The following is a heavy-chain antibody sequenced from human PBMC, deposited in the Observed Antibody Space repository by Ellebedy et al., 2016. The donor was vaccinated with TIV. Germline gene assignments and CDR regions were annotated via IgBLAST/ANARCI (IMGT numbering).Heavy chain of an antibody. Sequence: SETLSLTXTVSGGSISSYYWSWIRQPPGKGLEWIGYIYYSGSTNYNPSLKSRVTISVDTSKNQFSLKLSSVTAADTAVYYCARSRLGAPLDYWGQGTLVTVSS. D-gene: IGHD6-6*01. CDR3: ARSRLGAPLDY. CDR1: GGSISSYY. CDR2: IYYSGST. V-gene: IGHV4-59*01. J-gene: IGHJ4*02.